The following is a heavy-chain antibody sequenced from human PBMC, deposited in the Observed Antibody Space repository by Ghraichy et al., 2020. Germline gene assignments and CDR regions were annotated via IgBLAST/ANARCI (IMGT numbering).Heavy chain of an antibody. CDR2: ISGSAGST. D-gene: IGHD3-10*01. Sequence: GGSLRLSCAASGFTFSTYAMSWVRQAPGKGLEWVSAISGSAGSTYYADSVKGRFTISRDNSKNTLYLQMNSLRAEDTAIYYCAKDQGARELWFGEPRAQGTLVTVSS. CDR3: AKDQGARELWFGEP. CDR1: GFTFSTYA. J-gene: IGHJ5*02. V-gene: IGHV3-23*01.